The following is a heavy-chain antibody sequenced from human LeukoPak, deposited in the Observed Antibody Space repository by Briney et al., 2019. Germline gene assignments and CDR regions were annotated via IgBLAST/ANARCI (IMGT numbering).Heavy chain of an antibody. CDR2: FDPEDGET. CDR3: ASHRDGYNNFDY. CDR1: GYTLTELS. J-gene: IGHJ4*02. Sequence: ASVKVSCKVSGYTLTELSMHWVRQAPGKGLEWMGGFDPEDGETIYARKFQGRVTMTEDTSTDTAYMELSSLRSEDTAVYYCASHRDGYNNFDYWGQGTLVTVSS. D-gene: IGHD5-24*01. V-gene: IGHV1-24*01.